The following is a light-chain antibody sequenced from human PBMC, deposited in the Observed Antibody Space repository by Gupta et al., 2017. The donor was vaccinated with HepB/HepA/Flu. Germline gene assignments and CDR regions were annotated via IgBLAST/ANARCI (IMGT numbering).Light chain of an antibody. CDR1: QSISKY. V-gene: IGKV1-39*01. J-gene: IGKJ4*01. CDR3: QQSYGSPT. Sequence: DIQMTQSPSSLSASVGDRVTITCRASQSISKYLNWYQQKPGKAPKLLIYAGSSLQGGVPSRFSGSSSGTDCILTIRSMQPEDFATYYCQQSYGSPTFGGGTKVEIK. CDR2: AGS.